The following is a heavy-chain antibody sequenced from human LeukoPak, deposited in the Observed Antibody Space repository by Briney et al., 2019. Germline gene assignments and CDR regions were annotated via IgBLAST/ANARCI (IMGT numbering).Heavy chain of an antibody. CDR1: GFTVSSNY. V-gene: IGHV3-15*01. D-gene: IGHD1-26*01. CDR3: TTAGGSYSFDY. J-gene: IGHJ4*02. Sequence: GGSLRLSCAASGFTVSSNYMSWVRQAPGKGLEWVGRIKSKTDGGTTDYAAPVKGRFTISRDDSKNTLYLQMNSLKTEDTAVYYCTTAGGSYSFDYWGQGTLVTVSS. CDR2: IKSKTDGGTT.